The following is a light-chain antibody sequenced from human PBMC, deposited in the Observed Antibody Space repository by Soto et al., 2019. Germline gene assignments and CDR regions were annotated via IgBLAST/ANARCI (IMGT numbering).Light chain of an antibody. CDR2: GAS. Sequence: EIVMTQSPVTLSLSPGERATLSCRASQGINSYLAWYQQKPGQAPRLLIYGASTRATDIPARFSGSGSGTEFTLTLTSLPSEDFAVYYCQQYNNWPLITFGQGTRLEIK. J-gene: IGKJ5*01. V-gene: IGKV3-15*01. CDR1: QGINSY. CDR3: QQYNNWPLIT.